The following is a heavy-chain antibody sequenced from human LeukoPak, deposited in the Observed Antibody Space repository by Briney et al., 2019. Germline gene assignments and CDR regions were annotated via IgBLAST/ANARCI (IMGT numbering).Heavy chain of an antibody. Sequence: PGGSLRLSCVVSGFTFSDYYMSWIRQAPGKGLEWVAVISYDGSNKYYADSVKGRFTISRDNSKNTLYLQMNSLRAEDTAVYYCAKQGGEGSSGWYESYLDYWGQGTLVTVSS. CDR2: ISYDGSNK. J-gene: IGHJ4*02. CDR1: GFTFSDYY. CDR3: AKQGGEGSSGWYESYLDY. D-gene: IGHD6-19*01. V-gene: IGHV3-30*18.